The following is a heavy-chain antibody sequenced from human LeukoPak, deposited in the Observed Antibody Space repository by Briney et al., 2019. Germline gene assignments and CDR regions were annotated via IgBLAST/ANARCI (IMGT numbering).Heavy chain of an antibody. D-gene: IGHD3-16*02. CDR3: ARETRLDYGWGSYRYFAFDI. CDR2: IYYSGST. CDR1: GGSISSYY. J-gene: IGHJ3*02. Sequence: SQTLSLTCTVSGGSISSYYWSWIRQPPGKGLVWIGYIYYSGSTNYNPSLKSRVTISVDTSKNQFSLKLSSVTAADTAVYYCARETRLDYGWGSYRYFAFDIWSQGTMVTVSS. V-gene: IGHV4-59*01.